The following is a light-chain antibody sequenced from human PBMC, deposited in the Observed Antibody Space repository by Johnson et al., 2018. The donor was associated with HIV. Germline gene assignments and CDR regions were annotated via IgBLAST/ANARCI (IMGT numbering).Light chain of an antibody. CDR2: ENN. Sequence: QSVLTQPPSVSAAPGQKVTISCSGSSSDMGNYAVSWYQQLPGTAPKLLIYENNKRPSGIPDRFSGSRSGTSDTLAITGLQTGEEADYYCGTWDSSLSAYVFGTWTKVTVL. V-gene: IGLV1-51*02. J-gene: IGLJ1*01. CDR1: SSDMGNYA. CDR3: GTWDSSLSAYV.